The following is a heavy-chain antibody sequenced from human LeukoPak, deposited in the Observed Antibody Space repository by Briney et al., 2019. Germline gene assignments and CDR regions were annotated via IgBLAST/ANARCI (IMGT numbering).Heavy chain of an antibody. CDR2: IIPIFGTA. J-gene: IGHJ6*02. Sequence: SVKVSCKASGGTFSSYAISWVRQAPGQGLEWMGGIIPIFGTANYAQKFQGRVTITADESTSTAYMELSSLRSEDTAVYYCASGWLQLGYFYGMDVWGQGTTVTVSS. V-gene: IGHV1-69*13. D-gene: IGHD5-24*01. CDR3: ASGWLQLGYFYGMDV. CDR1: GGTFSSYA.